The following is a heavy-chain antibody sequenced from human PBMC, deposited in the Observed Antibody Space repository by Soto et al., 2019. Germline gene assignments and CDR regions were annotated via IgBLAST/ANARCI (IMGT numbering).Heavy chain of an antibody. CDR1: GFTFSSYG. J-gene: IGHJ5*02. CDR2: IWYDGSNK. V-gene: IGHV3-33*01. D-gene: IGHD6-19*01. CDR3: ARGVGSYRSGWYVP. Sequence: QVQLVESGGGVVQPGRSLRLSCAASGFTFSSYGMHWVRQAPGKGLEWVAVIWYDGSNKYYADSVKGRFTISRDNSKNTLYLQMNSMRAEDTAVYYCARGVGSYRSGWYVPWGQGTLVTVSS.